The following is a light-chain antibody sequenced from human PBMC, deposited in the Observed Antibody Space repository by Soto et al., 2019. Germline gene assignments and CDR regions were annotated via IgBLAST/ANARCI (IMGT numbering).Light chain of an antibody. CDR2: AAS. V-gene: IGKV1-39*01. CDR1: QPIGTS. CDR3: QQGYTTLWT. J-gene: IGKJ1*01. Sequence: DLQMTQSPSSLSASVGDTVTVTCRASQPIGTSLHWYQQKPGKAPKVLISAASRLQSGVPSRFSGSGSGTHFALTISNLQPEDFATYYCQQGYTTLWTFGQGTKVELK.